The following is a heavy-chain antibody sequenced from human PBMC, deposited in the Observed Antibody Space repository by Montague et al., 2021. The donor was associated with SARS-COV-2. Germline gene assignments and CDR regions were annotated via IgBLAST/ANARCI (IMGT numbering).Heavy chain of an antibody. V-gene: IGHV4-39*01. J-gene: IGHJ4*02. CDR2: IYYSGGT. CDR3: ARHLNYRDYGGDDY. Sequence: SETLSLTCSVSGGSISSSSYFWGWIRPPPGKGLEWIGSIYYSGGTYSNSSLKSRVTISVDTSKNQFSLNLISVTAADTAVYYCARHLNYRDYGGDDYWGQGTLVTVSS. CDR1: GGSISSSSYF. D-gene: IGHD4-17*01.